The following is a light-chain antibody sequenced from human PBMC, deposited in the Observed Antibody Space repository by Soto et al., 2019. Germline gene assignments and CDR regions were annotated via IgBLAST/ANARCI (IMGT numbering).Light chain of an antibody. Sequence: EIVLTQSPGTLSLSPGEGATLSCRASQSVTSNYLAWYQQKPGQAPRLLIYGASTRAAGVPDRFSGNGSGTDFTLTITRLEPEDFAVYYCQQYGRSPLLYTFGQGTKLGVK. J-gene: IGKJ2*01. CDR1: QSVTSNY. CDR3: QQYGRSPLLYT. CDR2: GAS. V-gene: IGKV3-20*01.